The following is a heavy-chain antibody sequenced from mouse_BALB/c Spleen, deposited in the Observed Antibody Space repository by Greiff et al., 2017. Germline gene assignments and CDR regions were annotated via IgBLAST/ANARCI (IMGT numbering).Heavy chain of an antibody. D-gene: IGHD1-2*01. Sequence: EVQLQESGTVLARPGASVKMSCKASGYSFTSYWMHWVKQRPGQGLEWIGAIYPGNSDTSYNQKFKGKAKLTAVTSASTGYMELSSLTNEDSAVYYCTNHYYGWFAYWGQGTLVTVSA. CDR2: IYPGNSDT. V-gene: IGHV1-5*01. CDR1: GYSFTSYW. J-gene: IGHJ3*01. CDR3: TNHYYGWFAY.